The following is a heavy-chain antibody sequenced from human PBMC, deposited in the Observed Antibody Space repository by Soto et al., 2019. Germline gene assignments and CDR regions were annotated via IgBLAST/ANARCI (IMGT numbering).Heavy chain of an antibody. D-gene: IGHD2-8*02. Sequence: PGESLKISCEGSGFSFSKYTVGWVRQIPGKGLEWMGIIHPGDSDTRYSPSFQGQVTISADKSISTAYLQWSSLKASDTAMYYCSLSSGGSYSYHSGMDCWGRGNTVTVCS. J-gene: IGHJ6*04. CDR3: SLSSGGSYSYHSGMDC. V-gene: IGHV5-51*01. CDR1: GFSFSKYT. CDR2: IHPGDSDT.